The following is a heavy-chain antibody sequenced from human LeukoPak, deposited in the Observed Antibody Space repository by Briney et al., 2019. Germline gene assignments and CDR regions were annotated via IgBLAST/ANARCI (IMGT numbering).Heavy chain of an antibody. CDR1: GASIISSRYY. CDR2: IYYNGDT. V-gene: IGHV4-39*01. D-gene: IGHD5-24*01. CDR3: ASPREMATIYDAFDV. J-gene: IGHJ3*01. Sequence: SETLSLTCTVSGASIISSRYYWGWIRQPPGKGLEWIGTIYYNGDTYYNPSLKSRVTLSVDTSKNQLSLKLNSMTAADAAVYYCASPREMATIYDAFDVWGQGTRVAVSS.